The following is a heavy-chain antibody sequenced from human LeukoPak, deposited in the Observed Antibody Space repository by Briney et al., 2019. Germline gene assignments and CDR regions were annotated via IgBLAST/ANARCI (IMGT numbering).Heavy chain of an antibody. CDR2: IYYSGST. D-gene: IGHD6-19*01. V-gene: IGHV4-39*07. CDR3: ARAGAYSSGWYGLYYFDY. J-gene: IGHJ4*02. CDR1: GGSISSSSYY. Sequence: SETLSLTCTVSGGSISSSSYYWGWIRQPPGKGLEWIGSIYYSGSTYYNPSLKSRVTISVDTSKNQFSLKLSSVTAADTAVYYCARAGAYSSGWYGLYYFDYWGQGTLVTVSS.